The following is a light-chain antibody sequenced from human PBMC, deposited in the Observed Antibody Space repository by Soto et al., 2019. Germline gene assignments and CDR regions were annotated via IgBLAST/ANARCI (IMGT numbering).Light chain of an antibody. CDR2: AAS. CDR3: QQYGSSGT. J-gene: IGKJ1*01. Sequence: DIQMTQSPSSVSASVGDRVTITCRANQGIGSWLAWYQQKPGKAPKLLIYAASSLQSGVPSRFSGSGSGTDFTLTISRLEPEDFAVYYCQQYGSSGTFGQVANVDI. V-gene: IGKV1-12*01. CDR1: QGIGSW.